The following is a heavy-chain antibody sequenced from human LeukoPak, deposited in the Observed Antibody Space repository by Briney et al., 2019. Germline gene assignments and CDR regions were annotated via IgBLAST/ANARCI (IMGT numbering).Heavy chain of an antibody. V-gene: IGHV4-61*02. D-gene: IGHD2-2*01. Sequence: SETLSLTCTVSGGSISSGSYYWSWIRQPAGKGLEWIGRIYTSGSTNYNPSLKSRVTISVDTSKNQFSLKLSSVTAADTAVYYCARYQLLSSYYYYMDVWGKGTTVTVSS. J-gene: IGHJ6*03. CDR2: IYTSGST. CDR3: ARYQLLSSYYYYMDV. CDR1: GGSISSGSYY.